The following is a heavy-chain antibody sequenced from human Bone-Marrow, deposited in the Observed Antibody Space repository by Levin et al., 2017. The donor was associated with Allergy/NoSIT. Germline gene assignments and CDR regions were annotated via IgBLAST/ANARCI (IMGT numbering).Heavy chain of an antibody. J-gene: IGHJ6*02. V-gene: IGHV3-43D*04. CDR2: ISRDGGRI. CDR1: GFSFGDFA. Sequence: LSLTCAASGFSFGDFAMHWVRQAPGKGLEWVSLISRDGGRIYYADSVKGRFTISRDNSKNSLYLQMNSLRAEDTALYYCAKDFRYCSGNACYADYGMDVWGQGTTVTVSS. D-gene: IGHD2-15*01. CDR3: AKDFRYCSGNACYADYGMDV.